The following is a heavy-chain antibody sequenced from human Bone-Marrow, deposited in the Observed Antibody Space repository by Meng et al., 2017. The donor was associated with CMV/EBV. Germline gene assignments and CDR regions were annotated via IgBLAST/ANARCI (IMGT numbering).Heavy chain of an antibody. Sequence: GESLMFSCAASGFTFSSYSMNWVRQAPGKGLEWVSSISSSSSYIYYADSVKGRFTISRDNGKNSLYLQMNSLRAEDTAVYYCARGIVGAHDAFDIWGQGTMVTVSS. V-gene: IGHV3-21*01. CDR1: GFTFSSYS. CDR2: ISSSSSYI. J-gene: IGHJ3*02. D-gene: IGHD1-26*01. CDR3: ARGIVGAHDAFDI.